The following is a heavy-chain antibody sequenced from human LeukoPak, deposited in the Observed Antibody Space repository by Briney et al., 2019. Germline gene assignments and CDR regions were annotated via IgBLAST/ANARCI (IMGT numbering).Heavy chain of an antibody. CDR3: ARTSPEDYSSSLYYFDY. CDR2: IITDGSST. D-gene: IGHD6-6*01. J-gene: IGHJ4*02. Sequence: PGGSLRLSCAASGFTFSSYSMHWVRQAPGKGLVWVSPIITDGSSTSYADSVKGRFTISRDNSKNTLYLQMNSLRAEDTAVYYCARTSPEDYSSSLYYFDYWGQGTLVTVSS. CDR1: GFTFSSYS. V-gene: IGHV3-74*01.